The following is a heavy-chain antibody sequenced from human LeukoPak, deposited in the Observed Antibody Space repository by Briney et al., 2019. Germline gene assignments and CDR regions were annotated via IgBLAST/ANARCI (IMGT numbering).Heavy chain of an antibody. Sequence: SETLSLACTVSCGSISSSSYYWGWIRQPPGQGLEWIGSIYYSGSTYYNPSLKSRVTISVDTSKNQFSLKLSSVTAADTAVYYCARTSGSGWLYRFDPWGQGTLVTVSS. D-gene: IGHD6-19*01. CDR3: ARTSGSGWLYRFDP. J-gene: IGHJ5*02. CDR2: IYYSGST. CDR1: CGSISSSSYY. V-gene: IGHV4-39*01.